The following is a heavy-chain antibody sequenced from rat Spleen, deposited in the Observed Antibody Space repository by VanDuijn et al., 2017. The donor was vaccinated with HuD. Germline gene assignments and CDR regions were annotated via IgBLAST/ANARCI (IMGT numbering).Heavy chain of an antibody. V-gene: IGHV10-10*01. CDR1: GFDFNSYG. CDR2: ISSKRYNYAT. Sequence: EVQVVESGGGLAQPKGSLKLSCAASGFDFNSYGMSWVRQAPGKGLDLVADISSKRYNYATYYADSVKVRFTISRDDSQSMIYLQMDNLKIEDTALYYCTALHYWGQGVMVTVSS. CDR3: TALHY. J-gene: IGHJ2*01. D-gene: IGHD3-5*01.